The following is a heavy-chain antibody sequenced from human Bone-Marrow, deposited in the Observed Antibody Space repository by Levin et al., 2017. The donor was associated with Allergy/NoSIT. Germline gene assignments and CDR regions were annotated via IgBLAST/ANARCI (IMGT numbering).Heavy chain of an antibody. D-gene: IGHD6-19*01. J-gene: IGHJ4*02. Sequence: PGGSLRLSCAASGFTFRSTGLHWVRQAPGKGLEWVAVISYDGSNQFYGDSVKGRFTISRDNSRSTLFLQMNSLRAEDTAVYYCATDKPAVAAAENWGQESLDTVSA. V-gene: IGHV3-30*03. CDR2: ISYDGSNQ. CDR3: ATDKPAVAAAEN. CDR1: GFTFRSTG.